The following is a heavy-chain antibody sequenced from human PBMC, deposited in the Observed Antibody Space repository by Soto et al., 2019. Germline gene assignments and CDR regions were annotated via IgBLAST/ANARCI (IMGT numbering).Heavy chain of an antibody. CDR2: TYPEDSQT. V-gene: IGHV5-51*03. D-gene: IGHD3-9*01. CDR1: GYSFTSYW. J-gene: IGHJ5*02. Sequence: EVQLVQSGAEVKKPGESLKISCKASGYSFTSYWIGWVRQISGKGLEWMGITYPEDSQTLYSPSFQGQVTISVDKSISTVYLQCSSVKASDTATYYCARRRYFDTLLDPWGQGTLVTVSS. CDR3: ARRRYFDTLLDP.